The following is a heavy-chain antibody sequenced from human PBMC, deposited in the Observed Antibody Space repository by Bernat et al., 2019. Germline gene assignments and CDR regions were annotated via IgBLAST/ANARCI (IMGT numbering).Heavy chain of an antibody. V-gene: IGHV3-21*01. CDR2: ISSSSSYI. J-gene: IGHJ3*02. CDR1: GFTFSSYS. D-gene: IGHD5-18*01. CDR3: SRGGRSEYSDGRPDDAFDI. Sequence: EVQLVESGGGLVKPGGSLRLSCAASGFTFSSYSMNWVRQAPGKGLEWVSSISSSSSYIYYADSVKGRFTISRDNAKNSLYLQMNSLRAEDTAVYYLSRGGRSEYSDGRPDDAFDIWGQGTMVTVSS.